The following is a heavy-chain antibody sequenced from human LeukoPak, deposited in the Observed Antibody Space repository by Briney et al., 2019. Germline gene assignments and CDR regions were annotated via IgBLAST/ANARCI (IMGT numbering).Heavy chain of an antibody. J-gene: IGHJ5*02. CDR1: GGSISSYY. CDR3: ARRHGDYHNWFDP. CDR2: IYYSGST. Sequence: SETLSLTCTVSGGSISSYYWSWIRQPPGKGLEWIGYIYYSGSTNYNPSLKSRVTISVDTSKNQFSLKLSSVTAADTAVYYCARRHGDYHNWFDPWGQGTLVTVSS. D-gene: IGHD4-17*01. V-gene: IGHV4-59*08.